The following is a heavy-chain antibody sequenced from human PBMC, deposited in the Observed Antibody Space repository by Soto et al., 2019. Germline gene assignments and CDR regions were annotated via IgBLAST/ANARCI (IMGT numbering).Heavy chain of an antibody. D-gene: IGHD6-6*01. V-gene: IGHV3-23*01. CDR2: LGGNGFTT. Sequence: EVRLLESGGGLVQPGGSLRLSCVVSGFTFGSYAMSWVRQAPEKGPEWVAILGGNGFTTYYADSVKGRFTISGDKSKSTLFLQMNSLRADDTGVYYCAKALRPSSNFFYYMDVWGRGTSVTVSS. CDR3: AKALRPSSNFFYYMDV. J-gene: IGHJ6*03. CDR1: GFTFGSYA.